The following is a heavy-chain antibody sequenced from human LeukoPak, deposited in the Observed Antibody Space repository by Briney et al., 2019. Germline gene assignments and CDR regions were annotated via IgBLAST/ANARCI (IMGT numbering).Heavy chain of an antibody. Sequence: ASVKVSCKASGYTFTSYYMHWVRQAPGQGLEWMGIINPSGGSTSYAQKLQGRVTMTRDTSTSTVYMELSSLRSEDTAVYYCARDHESTYYDFWSGYFSQRSYYFDYWGQGTLVTVSS. J-gene: IGHJ4*02. D-gene: IGHD3-3*01. V-gene: IGHV1-46*01. CDR2: INPSGGST. CDR3: ARDHESTYYDFWSGYFSQRSYYFDY. CDR1: GYTFTSYY.